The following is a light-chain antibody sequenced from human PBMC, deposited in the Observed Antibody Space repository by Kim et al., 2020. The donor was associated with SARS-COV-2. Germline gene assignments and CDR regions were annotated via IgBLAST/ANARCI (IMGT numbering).Light chain of an antibody. V-gene: IGLV3-1*01. Sequence: SYELTQPPSVSVSPGQTASITCSGDKLAYYHVSWYQQKSGQSPVVVMYQNNKRPSGIPERFSGSNSGDTATLTISGTQSMDEADYYCLLWDSSTECVFGAGTKVTVL. CDR1: KLAYYH. CDR2: QNN. J-gene: IGLJ1*01. CDR3: LLWDSSTECV.